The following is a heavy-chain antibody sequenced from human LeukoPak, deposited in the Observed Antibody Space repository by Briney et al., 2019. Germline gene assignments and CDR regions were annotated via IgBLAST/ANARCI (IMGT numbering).Heavy chain of an antibody. Sequence: GGSLRLSCTASGFTFSGYSMSWIRQAPGKGLEWVSSFGTRSTSIYHAGSVKGRFAISRDNAKNSLYLQMNSLRAEDTALYYCAREVSEGFDFWGQGTLVTVSS. CDR3: AREVSEGFDF. CDR2: FGTRSTSI. D-gene: IGHD3-22*01. CDR1: GFTFSGYS. J-gene: IGHJ4*02. V-gene: IGHV3-21*01.